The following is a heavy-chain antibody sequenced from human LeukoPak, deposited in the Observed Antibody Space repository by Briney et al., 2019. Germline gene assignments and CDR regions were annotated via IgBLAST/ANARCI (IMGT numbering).Heavy chain of an antibody. J-gene: IGHJ4*02. Sequence: SETLSLTCAVYGGSFSGYYWSWIRQPPGKGLEWIGEINHSGSTNYNPSLKSRVTISVDTSKNQFSLKLSFVTAADTAVYYCARGVGSRDYYDSSGYPLLGYYFDYWGQGTLVTVSS. CDR2: INHSGST. CDR1: GGSFSGYY. V-gene: IGHV4-34*01. CDR3: ARGVGSRDYYDSSGYPLLGYYFDY. D-gene: IGHD3-22*01.